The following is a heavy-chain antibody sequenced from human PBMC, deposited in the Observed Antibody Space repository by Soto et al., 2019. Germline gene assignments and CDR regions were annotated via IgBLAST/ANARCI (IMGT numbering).Heavy chain of an antibody. CDR1: GYTFTSYG. CDR2: ISAYNGST. V-gene: IGHV1-18*01. D-gene: IGHD3-10*01. J-gene: IGHJ4*02. CDR3: ATDPGSRADY. Sequence: QVQLVQSGAEVKKPGASVKVSCKASGYTFTSYGISWGRQAPGQGLEWMGWISAYNGSTNNAQKRQGRVTMTTDTSTSTAYMELMSLISDDTAVYYCATDPGSRADYWRQGTLVTVPS.